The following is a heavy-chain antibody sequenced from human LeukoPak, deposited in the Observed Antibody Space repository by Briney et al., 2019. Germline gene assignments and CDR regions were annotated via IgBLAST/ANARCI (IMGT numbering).Heavy chain of an antibody. J-gene: IGHJ4*02. D-gene: IGHD5-18*01. CDR1: GYTLTELS. CDR2: FDPEDGET. V-gene: IGHV1-24*01. Sequence: GASVKVSCKVSGYTLTELSMHWVRQAPGKGLEWMGGFDPEDGETIYAQKFQGRVTMTEDTSTDTAYMELSSLRSEDTAVYYCATPPTLTAMVTLDYWGQGTLVTVSS. CDR3: ATPPTLTAMVTLDY.